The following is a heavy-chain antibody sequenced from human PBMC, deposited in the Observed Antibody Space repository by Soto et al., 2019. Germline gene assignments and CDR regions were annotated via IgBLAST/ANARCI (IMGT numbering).Heavy chain of an antibody. J-gene: IGHJ3*02. CDR2: IRVPGTSK. V-gene: IGHV3-23*01. CDR1: GFTFGNYA. Sequence: SLRLSCAASGFTFGNYAMNCVRQAPEKGLEWISYIRVPGTSKDFLASVKGRFVISRGNSYNNLFLQMNRLRAANTSGHCSAKSRAKSSDDLDIW. CDR3: AKSRAKSSDDLDI.